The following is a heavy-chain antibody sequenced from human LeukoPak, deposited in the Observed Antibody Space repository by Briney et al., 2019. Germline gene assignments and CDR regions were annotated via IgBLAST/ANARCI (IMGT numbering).Heavy chain of an antibody. D-gene: IGHD2-15*01. CDR1: GFTFSSYS. CDR2: IKESGDIT. J-gene: IGHJ4*02. CDR3: AEYCSGATCSGY. V-gene: IGHV3-23*01. Sequence: GGSLRLSCAASGFTFSSYSMCWVRQAPGKGPEWVSGIKESGDITYYADSVKGRFTITRDNSNNTLYMQMNSLRAEDTAKYYCAEYCSGATCSGYWGQGTLVTVSS.